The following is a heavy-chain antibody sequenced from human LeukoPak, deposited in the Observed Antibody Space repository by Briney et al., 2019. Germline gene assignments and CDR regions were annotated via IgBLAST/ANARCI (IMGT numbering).Heavy chain of an antibody. D-gene: IGHD6-19*01. Sequence: ASVKVSCKASGYTFTSYAMHWVRQAPGQRLEWMGWINAGNGNTKYSQKFQGRVTITRDTSASTAYMELSSLRSEDTAVYYCASGGGGWYYFAYGAKGPLATVSS. V-gene: IGHV1-3*01. CDR3: ASGGGGWYYFAY. J-gene: IGHJ4*02. CDR1: GYTFTSYA. CDR2: INAGNGNT.